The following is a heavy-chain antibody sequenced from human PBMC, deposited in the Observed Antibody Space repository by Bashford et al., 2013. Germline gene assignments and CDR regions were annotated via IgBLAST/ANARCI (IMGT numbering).Heavy chain of an antibody. Sequence: QPPGKGLEWIGRVYASGSTNYNPSLRSRVTMSVDTSKNQFSLRLTSVTAADTAVYYCARAKSTSIDAFDIWGQGTMVTVSS. V-gene: IGHV4-4*07. CDR2: VYASGST. J-gene: IGHJ3*02. CDR3: ARAKSTSIDAFDI. D-gene: IGHD2-2*01.